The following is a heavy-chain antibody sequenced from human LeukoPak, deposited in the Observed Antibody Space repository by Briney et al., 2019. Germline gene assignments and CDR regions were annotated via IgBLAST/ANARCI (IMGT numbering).Heavy chain of an antibody. D-gene: IGHD6-13*01. Sequence: PSETLSLTCAVYGGSFSGYYWSWIRQPPGKGLEWIGEINHSGSTNYNPSLKSRVTISVDTSKNQFSLKLSSVTAADTAVYYCARWRWDSSSWNWGQGTLVTVSS. CDR2: INHSGST. V-gene: IGHV4-34*01. J-gene: IGHJ4*02. CDR1: GGSFSGYY. CDR3: ARWRWDSSSWN.